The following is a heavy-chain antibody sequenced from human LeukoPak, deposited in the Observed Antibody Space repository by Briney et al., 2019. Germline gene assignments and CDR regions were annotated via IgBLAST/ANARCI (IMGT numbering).Heavy chain of an antibody. J-gene: IGHJ4*02. CDR2: INHGGST. V-gene: IGHV4-34*01. CDR1: GDSISTYY. CDR3: AREGVYYDILAAYYRPYYFDF. Sequence: SETLSLTCTVSGDSISTYYWSWIRQPPGKGLEWIGEINHGGSTNYNPSPKSRLTISVDTSKNQFSLKLSSVTAADTAVYYCAREGVYYDILAAYYRPYYFDFWGQGTLVTVYS. D-gene: IGHD3-9*01.